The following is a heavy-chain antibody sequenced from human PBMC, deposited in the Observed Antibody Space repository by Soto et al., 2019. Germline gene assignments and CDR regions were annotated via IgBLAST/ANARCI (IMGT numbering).Heavy chain of an antibody. CDR3: VREKYCSGGSCYSDY. D-gene: IGHD2-15*01. CDR2: ISNSGSTT. Sequence: QVQLVESGGGLAKPGGSLRLSCAASGFTFSHYFMTWIRQAPGKGLEWVLHISNSGSTTYYADSVKGRFTISRDNAKDSLSLQMNSLRAEDTAVYYCVREKYCSGGSCYSDYWGQGTLVTVSS. V-gene: IGHV3-11*01. J-gene: IGHJ4*02. CDR1: GFTFSHYF.